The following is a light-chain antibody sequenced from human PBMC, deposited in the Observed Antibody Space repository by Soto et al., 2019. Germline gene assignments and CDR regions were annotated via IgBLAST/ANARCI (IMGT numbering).Light chain of an antibody. CDR3: QQYGSSPPYT. CDR1: HSVGSSC. CDR2: GAS. J-gene: IGKJ2*01. Sequence: EIVLTQSPGTLSLSPGERATLSCRASHSVGSSCLAWYQQKPGQAPRLLIYGASSRATGIPDRFSGSGSGTDFTLTISRLEPEDFAVYYRQQYGSSPPYTFGQGTKLEIK. V-gene: IGKV3-20*01.